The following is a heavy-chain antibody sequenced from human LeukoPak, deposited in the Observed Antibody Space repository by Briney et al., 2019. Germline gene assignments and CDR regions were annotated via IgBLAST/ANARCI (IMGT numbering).Heavy chain of an antibody. Sequence: GGSLRLSCAASGFTFSSYGMHWVRQAPGKGLEWVAFVWYDGSNKYYADSVKGRFTISRDNSKNTLYLQMNSLRAEDTAVYYCAKVDCSSTSCYVDYWGQGTLVTVSS. V-gene: IGHV3-30*02. CDR1: GFTFSSYG. D-gene: IGHD2-2*01. CDR2: VWYDGSNK. J-gene: IGHJ4*02. CDR3: AKVDCSSTSCYVDY.